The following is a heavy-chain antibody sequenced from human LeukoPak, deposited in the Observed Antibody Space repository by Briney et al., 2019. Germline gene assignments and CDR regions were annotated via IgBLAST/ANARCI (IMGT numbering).Heavy chain of an antibody. D-gene: IGHD3-16*01. CDR2: IYYTGST. CDR3: ARELYDYVELGLQYGMDV. J-gene: IGHJ6*02. CDR1: GGAPSSYY. Sequence: PPETLSLSCTVSGGAPSSYYGSSIRQPPGKRLGWIGYIYYTGSTNYTPSPKSRVTISVDTSKNQYSLKLSSVTAADTAVYYCARELYDYVELGLQYGMDVWGQGTTVTVSS. V-gene: IGHV4-59*01.